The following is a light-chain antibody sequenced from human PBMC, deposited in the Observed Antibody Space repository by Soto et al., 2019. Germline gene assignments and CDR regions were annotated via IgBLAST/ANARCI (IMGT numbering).Light chain of an antibody. CDR1: SSDVGTYNL. Sequence: QSALTQPASVSGSPGQSITISCTGTSSDVGTYNLVSWYQQYPGKAHKLMIYEGSKRPSGVSNRFSGSKSGNTASLTISGLQAEDEADYYCCSYAGSSSYVFGTGTKLTVL. J-gene: IGLJ1*01. V-gene: IGLV2-23*01. CDR2: EGS. CDR3: CSYAGSSSYV.